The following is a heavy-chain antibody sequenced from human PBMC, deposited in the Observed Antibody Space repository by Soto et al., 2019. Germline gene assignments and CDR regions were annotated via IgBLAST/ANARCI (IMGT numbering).Heavy chain of an antibody. D-gene: IGHD2-21*02. V-gene: IGHV3-30*03. CDR1: GFNFSDHG. CDR2: ISYGGTYK. J-gene: IGHJ5*02. CDR3: AGDNGDLLGVTSRPGHGFDP. Sequence: QMQLVESGGGAVQPGRSLRLSCVASGFNFSDHGMHWVRQAPGKGLEWVAGISYGGTYKHYGDSVKGRFAISRDNSMSTMSLQMNHLRLDDTALYYCAGDNGDLLGVTSRPGHGFDPWGRGTLVTVSS.